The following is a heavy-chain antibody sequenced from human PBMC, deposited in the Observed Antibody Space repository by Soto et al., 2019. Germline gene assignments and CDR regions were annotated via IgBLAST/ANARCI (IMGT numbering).Heavy chain of an antibody. Sequence: EVQLVESGGGLVQPGGSLRLSCTASGFAVRHNYMTWVRQAPGKGLEWVSLIYSGGDTAYADSVKGRFTISRHTSQNTLYLQMNSLRAEDTAVYYCARTPDSIPSGGDVWGKGTAVTVSS. D-gene: IGHD3-10*01. CDR2: IYSGGDT. J-gene: IGHJ6*04. V-gene: IGHV3-53*04. CDR1: GFAVRHNY. CDR3: ARTPDSIPSGGDV.